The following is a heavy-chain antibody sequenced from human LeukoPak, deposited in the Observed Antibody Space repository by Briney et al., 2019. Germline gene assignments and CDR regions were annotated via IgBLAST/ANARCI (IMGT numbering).Heavy chain of an antibody. D-gene: IGHD6-6*01. CDR3: ARESGIAARLSGFDP. V-gene: IGHV1-2*02. CDR2: INPNSGGT. J-gene: IGHJ5*02. Sequence: GASVKVSCKASGYTFTGYYMHWVRQAPGQGLEWMGWINPNSGGTNYAQKFQGRVTMTRDTSISTAHMELSRLRSDDTAVYYCARESGIAARLSGFDPWGQGTLVTVSS. CDR1: GYTFTGYY.